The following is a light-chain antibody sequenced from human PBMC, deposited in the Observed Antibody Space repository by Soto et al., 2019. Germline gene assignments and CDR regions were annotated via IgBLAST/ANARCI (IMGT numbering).Light chain of an antibody. J-gene: IGLJ2*01. CDR1: ALPKQY. V-gene: IGLV3-25*03. CDR2: KDN. Sequence: SYELTQPPSVSVSPGQTARITCSGDALPKQYAYWYQQKPGQAPVLVIYKDNERPSGIPERFSGSSSGTTVTLTISGVQAEDEADYYCQSADGSYEVFGGGTKLTVL. CDR3: QSADGSYEV.